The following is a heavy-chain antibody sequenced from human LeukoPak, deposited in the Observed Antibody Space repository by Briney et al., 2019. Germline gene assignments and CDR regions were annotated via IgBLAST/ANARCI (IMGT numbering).Heavy chain of an antibody. D-gene: IGHD2-2*02. Sequence: VKVCCKASGYTCTRYGISWGPKDPAQGLEWMGWINAYNGNTNYAQKLQGRVTMTTDTSTSTAYMELRSLRSDDTAVYYCARDRYCSSTSCHTPSWCDPGGQRTLVTVSS. J-gene: IGHJ5*02. CDR2: INAYNGNT. CDR3: ARDRYCSSTSCHTPSWCDP. CDR1: GYTCTRYG. V-gene: IGHV1-18*01.